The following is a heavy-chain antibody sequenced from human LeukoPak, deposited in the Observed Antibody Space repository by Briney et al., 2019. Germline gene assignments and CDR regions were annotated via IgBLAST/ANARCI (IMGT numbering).Heavy chain of an antibody. Sequence: PSETLSLTCTVSGYSISSGYYWGWIRQPPGKGLEWIGSIYHSGSTYYNPSLKSRVTISVDRSKNQFSLKLSSVTAADAAVYYCARVKAQLELFDYWGQGTLVTVSS. CDR3: ARVKAQLELFDY. J-gene: IGHJ4*02. CDR2: IYHSGST. V-gene: IGHV4-38-2*02. CDR1: GYSISSGYY. D-gene: IGHD1-1*01.